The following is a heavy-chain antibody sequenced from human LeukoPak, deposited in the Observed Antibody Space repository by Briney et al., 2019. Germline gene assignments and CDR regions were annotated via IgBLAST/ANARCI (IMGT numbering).Heavy chain of an antibody. Sequence: GGSLRLSCTTSGFTFSSYAMNWVRQAPGKRLEWVSAISGSGGSTYYADSVKGRFTISRDNSKNTLYLQMNSLRAEDTAVYYCAKFDSIVVVPAAMSTLFDYWGQGTLVTASS. J-gene: IGHJ4*02. D-gene: IGHD2-2*01. CDR1: GFTFSSYA. V-gene: IGHV3-23*01. CDR3: AKFDSIVVVPAAMSTLFDY. CDR2: ISGSGGST.